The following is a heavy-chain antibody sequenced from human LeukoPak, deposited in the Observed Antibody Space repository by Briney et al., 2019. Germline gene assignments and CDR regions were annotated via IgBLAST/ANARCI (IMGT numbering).Heavy chain of an antibody. V-gene: IGHV4-59*01. Sequence: SETLSLTCIVCGGSIRRYYWSWIRQPPRKGLEWIGYIYDSGCTNYNPSLKSRLTISVDTSKNQFSLKLSSVTAADTAVYYCARGRHGGNFPDDAFDIWGQGTMVTVSS. CDR1: GGSIRRYY. CDR2: IYDSGCT. J-gene: IGHJ3*02. D-gene: IGHD4-23*01. CDR3: ARGRHGGNFPDDAFDI.